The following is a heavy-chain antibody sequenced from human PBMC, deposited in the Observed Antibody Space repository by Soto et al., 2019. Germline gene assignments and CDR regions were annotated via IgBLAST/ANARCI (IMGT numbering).Heavy chain of an antibody. J-gene: IGHJ4*02. CDR2: INPSGGST. CDR3: ARSTYYYDSSGYYYYDY. Sequence: ASVKVSCKASGYTFTSYYMHWVRQAPGQGLEWMGIINPSGGSTSYAQKFQGRVTMTRDTSTSTVYMELSSLRSEDTAVYYCARSTYYYDSSGYYYYDYWGQGTLVTVSP. D-gene: IGHD3-22*01. V-gene: IGHV1-46*01. CDR1: GYTFTSYY.